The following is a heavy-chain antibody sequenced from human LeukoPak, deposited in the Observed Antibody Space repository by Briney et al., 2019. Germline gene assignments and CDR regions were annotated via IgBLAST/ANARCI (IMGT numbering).Heavy chain of an antibody. Sequence: SETLSLTCTVSGGSISSYYWSRIRQPPGKGLEWIGRIFTSGSTNYNPSLKSRVTMSVDTSKNQFSLKLSSVTAADTAVYYCARGSRQGAVVLGYFDYWGQGTLVTVSS. CDR3: ARGSRQGAVVLGYFDY. J-gene: IGHJ4*02. V-gene: IGHV4-4*07. CDR1: GGSISSYY. CDR2: IFTSGST. D-gene: IGHD3-16*01.